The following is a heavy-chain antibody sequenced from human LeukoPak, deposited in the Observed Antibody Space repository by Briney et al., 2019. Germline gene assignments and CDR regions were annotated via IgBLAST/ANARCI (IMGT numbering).Heavy chain of an antibody. J-gene: IGHJ3*01. D-gene: IGHD3-10*01. V-gene: IGHV3-23*01. Sequence: GGSLRLSCTASGFIFSTCAMSWVRQAPGKGLEWVSAISGSGGTTYYADSVKGRFTISRDNSKNTLFLQMNSLRAEDTAVYYCAKDRSSRSWFDGYDFWGQGTMVTVSS. CDR1: GFIFSTCA. CDR3: AKDRSSRSWFDGYDF. CDR2: ISGSGGTT.